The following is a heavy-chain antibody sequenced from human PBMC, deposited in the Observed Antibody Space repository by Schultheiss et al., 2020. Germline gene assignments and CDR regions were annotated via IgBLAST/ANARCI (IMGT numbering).Heavy chain of an antibody. V-gene: IGHV2-26*01. CDR3: ARTASMTTVTTGPAPLYYYYYMDV. D-gene: IGHD4-11*01. J-gene: IGHJ6*03. CDR1: GFSLSTSGVG. Sequence: SGPTLVKPTQTLTLTCTFSGFSLSTSGVGVGWIRQPPGKALEWLAYIFSNDEKSYSTSLKSRLTISKDTSKSQVVLTMTNMDPVDTATYYCARTASMTTVTTGPAPLYYYYYMDVWGKGTTVTVSS. CDR2: IFSNDEK.